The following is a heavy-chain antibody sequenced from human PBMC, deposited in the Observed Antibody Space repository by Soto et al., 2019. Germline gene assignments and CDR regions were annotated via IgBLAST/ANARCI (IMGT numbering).Heavy chain of an antibody. CDR1: GYTFTSYG. D-gene: IGHD3-10*01. Sequence: ASVKVSCKASGYTFTSYGISWVRQAPGQGLEWMGWISAYNGNTNYAQKLQGRVTMTTDTSTRTAYMELRSLRSDDTAVYYCAREGYKTYYYGSGSYYNVLPADYYYGMDVWGQGTTVTVSS. V-gene: IGHV1-18*01. CDR2: ISAYNGNT. J-gene: IGHJ6*02. CDR3: AREGYKTYYYGSGSYYNVLPADYYYGMDV.